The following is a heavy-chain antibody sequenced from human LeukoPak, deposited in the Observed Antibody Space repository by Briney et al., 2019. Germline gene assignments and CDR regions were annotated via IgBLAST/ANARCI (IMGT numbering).Heavy chain of an antibody. V-gene: IGHV1-69*05. J-gene: IGHJ4*02. CDR1: GGTFSSYA. CDR2: IIPIFGTA. D-gene: IGHD4-11*01. Sequence: GASVKVSCKASGGTFSSYAISWVRQAPGQGLEWMGRIIPIFGTANYAQKFQGRVTITTDESTSTAYMELSSLRSEDTAVYYCARGRYDSNYGNYWGQGTLVTVSS. CDR3: ARGRYDSNYGNY.